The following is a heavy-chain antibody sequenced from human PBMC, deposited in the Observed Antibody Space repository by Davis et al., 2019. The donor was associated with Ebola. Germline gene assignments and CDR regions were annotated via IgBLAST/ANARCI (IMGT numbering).Heavy chain of an antibody. D-gene: IGHD3-16*01. V-gene: IGHV4-59*02. CDR1: GCPVSTYY. Sequence: SETLSLTCTVSGCPVSTYYWTWIRQPPGKGLEWIGYIYYRGSTNYNPSLKSRVTISIDTSKNQFSLKLSSVTAADTAVYYCARGSLYVWFDPWGQGTLVTVSS. J-gene: IGHJ5*02. CDR2: IYYRGST. CDR3: ARGSLYVWFDP.